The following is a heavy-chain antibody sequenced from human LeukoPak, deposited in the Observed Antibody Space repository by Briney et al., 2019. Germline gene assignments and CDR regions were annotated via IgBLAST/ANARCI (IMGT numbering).Heavy chain of an antibody. J-gene: IGHJ2*01. D-gene: IGHD3-10*01. V-gene: IGHV4-34*01. CDR3: ARGRGHGSGSYCNPRYWYFDL. CDR2: INHSGST. Sequence: SETLSLTCAVYGGSFSGYYWSWIRQPPGKGLEWIGEINHSGSTNYNPSLKSRVTISVDTSKNQFSLKLSSVTAADTAVYYCARGRGHGSGSYCNPRYWYFDLWGRGTLVTVSS. CDR1: GGSFSGYY.